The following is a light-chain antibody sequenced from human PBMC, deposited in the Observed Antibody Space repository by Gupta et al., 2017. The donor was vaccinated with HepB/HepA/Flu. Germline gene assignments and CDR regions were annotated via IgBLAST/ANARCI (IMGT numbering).Light chain of an antibody. CDR1: SGSVSTNSY. CDR2: KTN. V-gene: IGLV8-61*01. J-gene: IGLJ3*02. CDR3: RLSVFRGIWV. Sequence: QTVVTQEPSFSVSPGGTVTLTCGLTSGSVSTNSYPGWYQQTPGQAPRTLMYKTNIRFSGVPDRFSGSILGNKAALTITGAQADDESDYYCRLSVFRGIWVFGGGTKLTVL.